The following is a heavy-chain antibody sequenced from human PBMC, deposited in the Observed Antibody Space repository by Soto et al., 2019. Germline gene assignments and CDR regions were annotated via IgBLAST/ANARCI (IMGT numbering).Heavy chain of an antibody. CDR1: GFTFSSYA. CDR3: ARTPPYSSSAYYFDY. D-gene: IGHD6-13*01. J-gene: IGHJ4*02. V-gene: IGHV3-30-3*01. CDR2: ISYDGSNK. Sequence: QVQLVESVGGVVQPGRSLRLSCAASGFTFSSYAMHWVRQAPGKGLEWVAVISYDGSNKYYADSVKGRFTISRDNSKNTLYLQMNSLRAEDTAVYYCARTPPYSSSAYYFDYWGQGTLVTVSS.